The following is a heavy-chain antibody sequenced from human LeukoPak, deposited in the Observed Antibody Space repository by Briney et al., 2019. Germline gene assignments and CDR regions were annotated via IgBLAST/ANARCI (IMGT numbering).Heavy chain of an antibody. CDR1: GFTFRSYW. CDR2: IKQDGSEN. V-gene: IGHV3-7*01. J-gene: IGHJ4*02. D-gene: IGHD2-21*02. CDR3: ARDCETHCGGDPPDY. Sequence: GGSLRLSCAASGFTFRSYWMSWVRQAPGKGLEWVANIKQDGSENYYVDSVKGRFTISRDNAKNSLYLQMNSLRAEDTAVYYCARDCETHCGGDPPDYWGQGTLVTVSS.